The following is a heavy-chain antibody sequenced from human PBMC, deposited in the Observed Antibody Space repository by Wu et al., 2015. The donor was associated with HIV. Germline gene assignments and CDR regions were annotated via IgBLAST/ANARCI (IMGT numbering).Heavy chain of an antibody. CDR3: ARDHQGRRDV. CDR2: INPSGGST. V-gene: IGHV1-46*01. Sequence: QVQLVQSGAEVKKPGASVKISCKASGYTFTRYYVHWVRQAPGQGLEWMGIINPSGGSTSYAQKFPGRVTMTSDTSTSTVYMEMDNLSSEDTAVYYCARDHQGRRDVWGQGTTVTVSS. D-gene: IGHD2-2*01. CDR1: GYTFTRYY. J-gene: IGHJ6*02.